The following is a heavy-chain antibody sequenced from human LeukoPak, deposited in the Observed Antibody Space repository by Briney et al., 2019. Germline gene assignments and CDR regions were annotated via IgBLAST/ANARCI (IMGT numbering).Heavy chain of an antibody. Sequence: GESLQISCKGSGYSFSNYWIGWVRQMPGRGLEWMGIIYPGDSDVRYSPSFQGQVTISADKSFSTAYLQWSSLKASDTAMYYCARIMSEQFALGYFDYWGQGTLVTVSS. J-gene: IGHJ4*02. V-gene: IGHV5-51*01. CDR3: ARIMSEQFALGYFDY. CDR1: GYSFSNYW. CDR2: IYPGDSDV. D-gene: IGHD6-6*01.